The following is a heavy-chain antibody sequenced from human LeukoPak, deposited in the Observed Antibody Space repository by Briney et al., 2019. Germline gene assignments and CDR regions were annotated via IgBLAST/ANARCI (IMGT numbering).Heavy chain of an antibody. CDR1: GFSFRAYG. Sequence: GGSLRLSCAAPGFSFRAYGMHWFRQAPGKGLGGVAVISNDGSKEYYSASVKGRFTTSRDNSRNSLYLQMNSLRAEDTAVYYCAKDADTATIINWYFDIWGRGTLVTVSS. CDR3: AKDADTATIINWYFDI. V-gene: IGHV3-30*18. J-gene: IGHJ2*01. CDR2: ISNDGSKE. D-gene: IGHD5-18*01.